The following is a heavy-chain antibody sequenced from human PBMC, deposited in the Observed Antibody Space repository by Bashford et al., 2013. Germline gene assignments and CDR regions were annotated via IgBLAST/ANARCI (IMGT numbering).Heavy chain of an antibody. CDR1: GFTFSSYG. CDR2: IWYDGSNK. D-gene: IGHD3-9*01. Sequence: GGSLRLSCAASGFTFSSYGMHWVRQAPGKGLEWVAVIWYDGSNKYYADSVKGRFTISRDNSKNTLYLQMNSLRAEDTAVYYCARDRVPTGYYLVYYYGMDVWGQGTTVTVSS. J-gene: IGHJ6*02. CDR3: ARDRVPTGYYLVYYYGMDV. V-gene: IGHV3-33*01.